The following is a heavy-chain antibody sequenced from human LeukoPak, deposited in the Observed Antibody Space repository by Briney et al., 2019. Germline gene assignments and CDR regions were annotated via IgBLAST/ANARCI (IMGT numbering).Heavy chain of an antibody. J-gene: IGHJ4*02. D-gene: IGHD4/OR15-4a*01. V-gene: IGHV3-30*18. CDR2: ISYDGSNK. CDR1: GFTFSSYG. Sequence: PGGSPRLSCAASGFTFSSYGMHWVRQAPGKGLEWVAVISYDGSNKYCADSVKGRFTISRDNSKNTLYLQMNSLRAEDTAVYCCAKQSGADRGHLDFWGQGTLVTVSS. CDR3: AKQSGADRGHLDF.